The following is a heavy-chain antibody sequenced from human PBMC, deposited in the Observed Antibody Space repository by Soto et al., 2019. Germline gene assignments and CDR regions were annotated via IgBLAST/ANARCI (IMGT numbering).Heavy chain of an antibody. V-gene: IGHV3-30*18. J-gene: IGHJ4*02. CDR2: ISYDGSNK. D-gene: IGHD3-16*01. CDR1: GFTFSSYG. Sequence: GGSLRLSCAASGFTFSSYGMHWVRQAPGKGLEWVAVISYDGSNKYYADSVKGRFTISRDNSKNTLYLQMNSLRAEDTAVYYCAKMVRGGYFDYWGQGTLVTVSS. CDR3: AKMVRGGYFDY.